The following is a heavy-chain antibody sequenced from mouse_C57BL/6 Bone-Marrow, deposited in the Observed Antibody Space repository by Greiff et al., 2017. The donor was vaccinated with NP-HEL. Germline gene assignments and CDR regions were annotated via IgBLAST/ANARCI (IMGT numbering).Heavy chain of an antibody. V-gene: IGHV14-4*01. J-gene: IGHJ3*01. CDR1: GFNIKDDY. CDR3: TTRWLLAWFAY. D-gene: IGHD2-3*01. Sequence: DVKLVESGAELVRPGASVKLSCTASGFNIKDDYMHWVKQRPEQGLEWIGWIDPENGDTEYASKFQGKATITADTSSNTAYLQLSSLTSEDTAVYYCTTRWLLAWFAYWGQGTLVTVSA. CDR2: IDPENGDT.